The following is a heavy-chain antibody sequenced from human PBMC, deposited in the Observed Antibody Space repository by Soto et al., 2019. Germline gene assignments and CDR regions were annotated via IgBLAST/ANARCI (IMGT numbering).Heavy chain of an antibody. CDR1: CGPVNRYY. V-gene: IGHV4-34*01. J-gene: IGHJ5*02. CDR2: ITRSGCT. D-gene: IGHD3-3*01. Sequence: SETLDLLCPVYCGPVNRYYWNWSRQPPGKGMESSRQITRSGCTHYNRSLKSRVTMSVDTSKNQFSLRLCSVTEAETAIYSSATRITVLGLLIPPFDPWGQGTTVTVSS. CDR3: ATRITVLGLLIPPFDP.